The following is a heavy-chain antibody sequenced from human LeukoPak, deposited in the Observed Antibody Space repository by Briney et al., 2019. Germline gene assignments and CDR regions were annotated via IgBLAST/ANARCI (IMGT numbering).Heavy chain of an antibody. CDR2: IWYHGGNE. D-gene: IGHD2/OR15-2a*01. Sequence: PGGSLRLSCAAPGFNFTSYGMHWVRQAPGKGLEWVAVIWYHGGNENYADSVKGRFTISRDTSKNTLYLQMNSLRAEDTAMYYCARDVDTTSHLNWFDPWGQGTPVTVSS. J-gene: IGHJ5*02. CDR3: ARDVDTTSHLNWFDP. CDR1: GFNFTSYG. V-gene: IGHV3-33*01.